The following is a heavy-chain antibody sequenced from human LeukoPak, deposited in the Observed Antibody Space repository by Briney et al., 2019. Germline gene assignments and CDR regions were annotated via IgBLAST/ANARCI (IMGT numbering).Heavy chain of an antibody. CDR1: GYSFTNYW. V-gene: IGHV5-51*01. J-gene: IGHJ4*02. Sequence: PGESLKISCKGSGYSFTNYWIGWVRQMPGKGLEWMGIIYPGDSDTRYNPSFQGQVTISADKSISTAYLQWSSLKASDTAIYYCARRTDRSFWYLDYWGQGTLVTVSS. CDR2: IYPGDSDT. CDR3: ARRTDRSFWYLDY.